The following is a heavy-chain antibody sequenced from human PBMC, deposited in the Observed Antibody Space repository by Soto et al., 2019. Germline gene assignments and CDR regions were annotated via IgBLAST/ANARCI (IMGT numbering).Heavy chain of an antibody. Sequence: GGSLRLSCAASGFTFSSYAMHWVRQAPGKGLEWVAVISYDGSNKYYADSVKGRFTISRDNSKNTLYLQMNSLRAEDTAVYYCARGDKRITMTIDAFDIWGQGTMVTVSS. CDR3: ARGDKRITMTIDAFDI. CDR1: GFTFSSYA. V-gene: IGHV3-30-3*01. CDR2: ISYDGSNK. D-gene: IGHD3-22*01. J-gene: IGHJ3*02.